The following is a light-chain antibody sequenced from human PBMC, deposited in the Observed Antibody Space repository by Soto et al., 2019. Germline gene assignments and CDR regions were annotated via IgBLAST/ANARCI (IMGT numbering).Light chain of an antibody. Sequence: DILLTQSPTSLSASVGDTVTITCRASQSISINLNWYQHRPGEAPKVLIYAASTLATGAPSRFSGSGVGTDFTLTISSLQSEDFAVYYCQQYNNWPFTFGPGTKVDIK. V-gene: IGKV1-39*01. CDR2: AAS. CDR1: QSISIN. CDR3: QQYNNWPFT. J-gene: IGKJ3*01.